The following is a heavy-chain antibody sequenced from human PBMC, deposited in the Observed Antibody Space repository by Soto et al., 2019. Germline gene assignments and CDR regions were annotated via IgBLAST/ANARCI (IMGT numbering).Heavy chain of an antibody. CDR1: GGSISSSSYY. J-gene: IGHJ4*02. CDR3: ARHAPGGSSWYPHYFDY. Sequence: QLQLQESGPGLVKPSETLSLTCTVSGGSISSSSYYWGWIRQPPGKGLEWIGSIYYSGSTYYNPSLKSRVTISVDTSKNQFSLKLSSVTAADTAVYYCARHAPGGSSWYPHYFDYWGQGTLVTVSS. CDR2: IYYSGST. V-gene: IGHV4-39*01. D-gene: IGHD6-13*01.